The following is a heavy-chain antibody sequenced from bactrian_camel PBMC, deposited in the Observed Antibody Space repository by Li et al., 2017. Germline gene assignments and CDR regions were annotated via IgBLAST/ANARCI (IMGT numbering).Heavy chain of an antibody. CDR2: ISWSGDVT. V-gene: IGHV3-1*01. CDR1: GFNLDDYA. D-gene: IGHD4*01. CDR3: ARQRYSDYVDY. J-gene: IGHJ4*01. Sequence: VQLVESGGALVQAGGSLKLSCTASGFNLDDYAMGWVRQAPGKGLEWVSGISWSGDVTNYADSVKGRFICSRDNDKSTLYLQMNTLKPEDTAVYYCARQRYSDYVDYWGQGTQVTVS.